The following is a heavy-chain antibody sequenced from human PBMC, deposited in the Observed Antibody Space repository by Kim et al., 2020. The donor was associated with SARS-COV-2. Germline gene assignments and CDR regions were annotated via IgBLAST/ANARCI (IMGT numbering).Heavy chain of an antibody. J-gene: IGHJ4*02. D-gene: IGHD2-15*01. CDR1: GGSFSGYY. CDR2: INHSGST. V-gene: IGHV4-34*01. CDR3: ARGKKPPRYCSGGSCYSYLDY. Sequence: SETLSLTCAVYGGSFSGYYWSWIRQPPGKGLEWIGEINHSGSTNYNPSLKSRVTISVDTSKNQFSLKLSSVTAADTAVYYCARGKKPPRYCSGGSCYSYLDYWGQGTLVTVSS.